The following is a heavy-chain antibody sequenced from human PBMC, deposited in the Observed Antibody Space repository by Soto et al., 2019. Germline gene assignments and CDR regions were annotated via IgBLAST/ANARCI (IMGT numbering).Heavy chain of an antibody. Sequence: ASVKLSCKTSGYTLTGYHIHWVRQAPGQGLEWMGWINTNTGDTNYAQKFQGWVTMTRDTSINTAYVQLSRLTSDDTAVYYCARWVGASNWFDPWGQGTLVTVSS. D-gene: IGHD1-26*01. V-gene: IGHV1-2*04. CDR1: GYTLTGYH. J-gene: IGHJ5*02. CDR3: ARWVGASNWFDP. CDR2: INTNTGDT.